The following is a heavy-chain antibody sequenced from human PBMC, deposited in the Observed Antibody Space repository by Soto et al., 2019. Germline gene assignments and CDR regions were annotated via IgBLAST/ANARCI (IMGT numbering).Heavy chain of an antibody. CDR2: ISYDGSNK. D-gene: IGHD2-15*01. CDR3: ARGDREDIAVVVGARPGEYGVAV. J-gene: IGHJ6*02. CDR1: GFTFRSYA. V-gene: IGHV3-30-3*01. Sequence: QVQLVESGGGVVQPGRSLRLSCAASGFTFRSYAMHWVRQAPGKGLECVAVISYDGSNKFYRDSVKGRFTISRDNSKNAVYLQINSLRYEDTAVYYCARGDREDIAVVVGARPGEYGVAVWGQGTTVTVSS.